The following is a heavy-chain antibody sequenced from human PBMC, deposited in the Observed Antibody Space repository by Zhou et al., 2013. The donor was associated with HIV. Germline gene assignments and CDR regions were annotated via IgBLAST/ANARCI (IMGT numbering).Heavy chain of an antibody. Sequence: QVQSVQSGAEVKKPGASVKVSCKPSGYTFTNYGITWVRQAPGQRLEWMGWINPQKGDTNYAQKFHGRVTMTTDTSANTAYMELSSLTSDDTAIYFCVRDAGPVDFDYWGQGTLVTVSS. CDR3: VRDAGPVDFDY. V-gene: IGHV1-18*01. CDR1: GYTFTNYG. CDR2: INPQKGDT. J-gene: IGHJ4*02.